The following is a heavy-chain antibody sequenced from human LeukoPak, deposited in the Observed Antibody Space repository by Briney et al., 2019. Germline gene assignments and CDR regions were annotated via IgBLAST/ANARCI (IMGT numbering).Heavy chain of an antibody. CDR2: ITPILGTA. Sequence: SVKVSCKASGGTFSTYAISWVRQAPGQGLERMGGITPILGTANYAQKFQGRVTINADQSTSTAYMELSSLRSEDTAVYYCARSLIDYGGSYDAFDIWGQGTMVTISS. CDR3: ARSLIDYGGSYDAFDI. V-gene: IGHV1-69*10. J-gene: IGHJ3*02. D-gene: IGHD4-23*01. CDR1: GGTFSTYA.